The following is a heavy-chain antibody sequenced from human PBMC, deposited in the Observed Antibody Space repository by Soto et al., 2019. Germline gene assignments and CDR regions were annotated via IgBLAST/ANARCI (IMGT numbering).Heavy chain of an antibody. Sequence: EVQLLESGGGLVQPGGSLRLSCAASGFIFSTYAMNWVRQAPGTGLEWVSAISSSGGSTFYAESVMGRFIISRDNSINTLYLQMSSLRSVDTAVYYCAHHRGYCVFDSVDFWGQGTMVSVSS. CDR2: ISSSGGST. CDR1: GFIFSTYA. V-gene: IGHV3-23*01. CDR3: AHHRGYCVFDSVDF. D-gene: IGHD2-8*02. J-gene: IGHJ3*01.